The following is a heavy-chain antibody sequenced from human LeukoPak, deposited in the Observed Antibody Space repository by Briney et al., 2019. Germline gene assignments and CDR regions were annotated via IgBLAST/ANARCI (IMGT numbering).Heavy chain of an antibody. J-gene: IGHJ4*02. Sequence: GGSLRLSCAASGFSLSDYQMSWVRQAPGKGLEWISYITASGRSTNYADSVRGRFTISRDNAKNSVVNSLRAEDTAVYYCTRERRGSYYAFESWGQGTLVSVSS. CDR3: TRERRGSYYAFES. CDR1: GFSLSDYQ. D-gene: IGHD3-16*01. V-gene: IGHV3-11*01. CDR2: ITASGRST.